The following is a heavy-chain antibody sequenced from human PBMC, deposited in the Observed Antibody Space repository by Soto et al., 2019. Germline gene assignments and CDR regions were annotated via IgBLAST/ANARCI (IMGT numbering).Heavy chain of an antibody. CDR2: ISYDGSNK. V-gene: IGHV3-30*18. D-gene: IGHD6-19*01. CDR3: AKDGGWLDLDD. J-gene: IGHJ4*02. Sequence: QVQLVESGGGVVQPGRSLRLSCAASGFTFSSYGMHWVRQAPGKGLAWVAVISYDGSNKYYADSVKGRFTISRDNSKNSLYLQMNSLRAEDPAVYYCAKDGGWLDLDDCGQGTLVTVSS. CDR1: GFTFSSYG.